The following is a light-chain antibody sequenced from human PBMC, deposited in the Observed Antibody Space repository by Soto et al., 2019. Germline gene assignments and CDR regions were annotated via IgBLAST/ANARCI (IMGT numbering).Light chain of an antibody. Sequence: DIQMTQSPSTLSGSVGDRFTITCQASQDINNYLSWYRQNPGKAPKILIYDASNLETGVPSRFSGSGSGTDFTFTISSLQPEDIATYYCQQYANLPITIGQGTRLEIK. J-gene: IGKJ5*01. CDR1: QDINNY. CDR3: QQYANLPIT. V-gene: IGKV1-33*01. CDR2: DAS.